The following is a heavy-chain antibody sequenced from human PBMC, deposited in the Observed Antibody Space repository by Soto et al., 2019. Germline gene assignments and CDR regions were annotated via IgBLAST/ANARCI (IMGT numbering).Heavy chain of an antibody. J-gene: IGHJ4*02. CDR3: ARDFLYYDFWNGYSVFFDY. CDR2: IKQDGSEK. D-gene: IGHD3-3*01. CDR1: GFIFSNYW. Sequence: PGGSLRLSCTASGFIFSNYWMSWVRQAPGKGLEWVANIKQDGSEKKYVDSVKGRFTISRDNAENSVSLQMNSLRAEDTAVYYCARDFLYYDFWNGYSVFFDYWGQGALVTVSS. V-gene: IGHV3-7*03.